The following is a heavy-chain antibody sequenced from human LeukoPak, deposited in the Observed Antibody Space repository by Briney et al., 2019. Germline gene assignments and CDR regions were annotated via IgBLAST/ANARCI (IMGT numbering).Heavy chain of an antibody. V-gene: IGHV3-21*05. CDR1: GFTLNTYG. J-gene: IGHJ4*02. D-gene: IGHD6-19*01. Sequence: GGSLRLSCAASGFTLNTYGVTWVRQAPGKGLEWVSYISSSSSYIYYADSVKGRFTIPRDNAKNSLYLQMDSLRADDTAVYYCARMAVIGWSDYCFDYWGQGTLVTVSS. CDR2: ISSSSSYI. CDR3: ARMAVIGWSDYCFDY.